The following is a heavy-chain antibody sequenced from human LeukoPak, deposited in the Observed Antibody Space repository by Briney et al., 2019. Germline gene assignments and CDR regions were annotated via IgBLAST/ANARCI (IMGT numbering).Heavy chain of an antibody. V-gene: IGHV6-1*01. D-gene: IGHD2-15*01. CDR2: TYYRSKWYN. Sequence: SQTLSLSCALSGDSFSSNSAAWNWIRQSPSRGLEWLRRTYYRSKWYNDYAVSVKSRITINPDTSKNQFSLQLNSVTPEDTAVYYCARSPLVAATSFDYWGQGTLVTVSS. J-gene: IGHJ4*02. CDR1: GDSFSSNSAA. CDR3: ARSPLVAATSFDY.